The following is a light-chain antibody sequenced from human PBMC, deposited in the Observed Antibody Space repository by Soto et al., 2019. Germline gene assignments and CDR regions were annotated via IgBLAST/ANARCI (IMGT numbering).Light chain of an antibody. CDR3: QQYDRYPVT. J-gene: IGKJ4*01. V-gene: IGKV1-5*03. CDR1: QSISSW. Sequence: DSQMTQSPSTLPASVGGRVTITCRASQSISSWLAWYQQKPGKAPKLLIYKASLLQSGVPSRFSGSGSGTEFTLTISSLQPEDFATYYCQQYDRYPVTFGGGTKV. CDR2: KAS.